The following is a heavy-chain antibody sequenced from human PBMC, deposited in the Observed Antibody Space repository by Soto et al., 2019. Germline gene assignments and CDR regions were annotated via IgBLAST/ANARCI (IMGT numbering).Heavy chain of an antibody. CDR1: GYSFTSYW. J-gene: IGHJ6*02. CDR3: ARVHYYDFWSGSTFDYYYGMDV. D-gene: IGHD3-3*01. Sequence: GESLKISCKGSGYSFTSYWIGWVRQMPGKGLEWMGIIYPGDSDTGYSPSFQGQVTISADKSISTAYLQWSSLKASDTAMYYCARVHYYDFWSGSTFDYYYGMDVWGQGTTVTVSS. CDR2: IYPGDSDT. V-gene: IGHV5-51*01.